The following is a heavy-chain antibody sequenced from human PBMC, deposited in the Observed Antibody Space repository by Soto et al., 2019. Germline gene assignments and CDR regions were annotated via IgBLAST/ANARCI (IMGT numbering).Heavy chain of an antibody. V-gene: IGHV3-23*01. CDR2: ISGSGGST. Sequence: GGSLRLSCAASGFAFDQYAMHWVRQAPGKGLEWVSAISGSGGSTYYADSVKGRFTISRDSSKNTPYLQMNSLRAEDTAVYYCAKAFHGSGYYYYYYGMDVWGQGTTVTVSS. CDR3: AKAFHGSGYYYYYYGMDV. D-gene: IGHD3-22*01. CDR1: GFAFDQYA. J-gene: IGHJ6*02.